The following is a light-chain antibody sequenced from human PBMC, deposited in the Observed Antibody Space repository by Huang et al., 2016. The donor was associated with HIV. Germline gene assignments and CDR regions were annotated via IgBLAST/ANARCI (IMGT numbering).Light chain of an antibody. CDR2: GAS. CDR3: QQYNNWPPWT. J-gene: IGKJ1*01. CDR1: QSVSGN. Sequence: EMVMTQSPATLSLFLGERATLSCRASQSVSGNLAWYQQKPGQAPRLLSYGASTRATGIPARCSGSGSGTEFTLTISSLQSEDFAVYYCQQYNNWPPWTFGQGTKVEIK. V-gene: IGKV3-15*01.